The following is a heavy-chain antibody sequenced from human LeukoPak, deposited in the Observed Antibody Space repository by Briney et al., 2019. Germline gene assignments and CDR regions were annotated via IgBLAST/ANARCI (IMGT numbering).Heavy chain of an antibody. J-gene: IGHJ4*02. Sequence: SESLSLTCTASGGSISSYYWSWIRQPPGKGLEWNGYIYYSGSTNYTHYLKSRVTISVDTSKNQFSLKLSSVTAADTAVYYCARSASFSGSYGYFDYWDQATLVTVSS. D-gene: IGHD1-26*01. CDR1: GGSISSYY. CDR2: IYYSGST. V-gene: IGHV4-59*01. CDR3: ARSASFSGSYGYFDY.